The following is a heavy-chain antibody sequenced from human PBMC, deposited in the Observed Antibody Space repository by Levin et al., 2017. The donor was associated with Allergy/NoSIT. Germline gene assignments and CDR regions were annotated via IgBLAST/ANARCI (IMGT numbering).Heavy chain of an antibody. Sequence: ESLKISCAVYGGSFSGYYWSWIRQPPGKGLEWIGEINHSGSTNYNPSLKSRVTISVDTSKNQFSLKLSSVTAADTAVYYCARGRGYCSSTSCRRGGFDPWGQGTLVTVSS. CDR2: INHSGST. CDR3: ARGRGYCSSTSCRRGGFDP. V-gene: IGHV4-34*01. D-gene: IGHD2-2*01. CDR1: GGSFSGYY. J-gene: IGHJ5*02.